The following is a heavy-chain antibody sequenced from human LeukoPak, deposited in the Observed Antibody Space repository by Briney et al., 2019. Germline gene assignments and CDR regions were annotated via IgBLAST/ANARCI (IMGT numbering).Heavy chain of an antibody. D-gene: IGHD3-10*01. V-gene: IGHV1-18*01. CDR2: ISADNGNT. CDR3: ARLLWFGELFSYYYYMDV. Sequence: ASVKVSCKASGYTFSSYGISWVRQAPGQGLEWMGWISADNGNTNYVQKFQGRVTMTTDTSTSTAYMEPRSLRSDDTAVYYCARLLWFGELFSYYYYMDVWGKGTTVTISS. CDR1: GYTFSSYG. J-gene: IGHJ6*03.